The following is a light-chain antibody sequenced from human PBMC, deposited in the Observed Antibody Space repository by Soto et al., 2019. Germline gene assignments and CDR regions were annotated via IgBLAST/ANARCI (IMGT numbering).Light chain of an antibody. CDR3: QQYGSSSWT. CDR2: GAS. Sequence: EIVLTQSPGTLSLSPGERATLSCRASQSVSSIYLAWYQHKPGQAPRILIYGASSRATGIPDRFSGSGSGTDLALTISRLEPEDFAVYSCQQYGSSSWTFGRGTTVEI. V-gene: IGKV3-20*01. CDR1: QSVSSIY. J-gene: IGKJ1*01.